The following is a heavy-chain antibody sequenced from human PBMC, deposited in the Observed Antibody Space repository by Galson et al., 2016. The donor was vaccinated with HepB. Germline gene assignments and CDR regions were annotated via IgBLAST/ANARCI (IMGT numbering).Heavy chain of an antibody. CDR3: AVSRAVLGGYDP. CDR2: IYYSGST. D-gene: IGHD3-3*02. V-gene: IGHV4-31*03. J-gene: IGHJ5*02. Sequence: TLSLTCTVSGGSINSDGYYWTWIRQEPGKGLEWIGHIYYSGSTYYNPSLQSRVTMSVDTSKGQFSLRLTSVTAADTALYYCAVSRAVLGGYDPWGQGTLVTVSS. CDR1: GGSINSDGYY.